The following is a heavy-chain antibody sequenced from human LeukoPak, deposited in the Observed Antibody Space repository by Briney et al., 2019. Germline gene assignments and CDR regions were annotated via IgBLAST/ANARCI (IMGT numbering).Heavy chain of an antibody. J-gene: IGHJ6*03. CDR2: IYPSGST. CDR1: RGSISSGSNN. V-gene: IGHV4-61*02. Sequence: SETLSLTCTVSRGSISSGSNNWNWIRQPAGKGLEWIGRIYPSGSTNYNPSPQSRVTISVDTSKNQFSLKLRSVTAADTAVYYCARTTEGYCRGRSCYSYYYYMDVWGKGTTVTVSS. D-gene: IGHD2-15*01. CDR3: ARTTEGYCRGRSCYSYYYYMDV.